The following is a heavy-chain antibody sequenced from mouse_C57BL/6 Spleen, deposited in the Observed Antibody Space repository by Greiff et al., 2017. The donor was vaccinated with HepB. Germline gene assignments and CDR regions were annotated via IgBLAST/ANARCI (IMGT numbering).Heavy chain of an antibody. D-gene: IGHD2-4*01. CDR3: ARENYYEDY. V-gene: IGHV1-22*01. CDR2: INPNNGGT. CDR1: GYTFTDYN. Sequence: EVKLQESGPELVKPGASVKMSCKASGYTFTDYNMHWVKQSHGKSLEWIGYINPNNGGTSYNQKFKGKATLTVNKSSSTAYMELRSLTSEDSAVYYCARENYYEDYWGQGTTLTVSS. J-gene: IGHJ2*01.